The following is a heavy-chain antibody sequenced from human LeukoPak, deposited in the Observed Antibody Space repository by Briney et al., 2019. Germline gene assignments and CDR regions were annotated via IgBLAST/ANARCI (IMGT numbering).Heavy chain of an antibody. Sequence: PGRSLRLSCAASGFTFSSYAMSWVRQAPGKGLEWVSAISGSGGSTYYADSVKGRFTISRDNSKNTLYLQMNSLRAEDTAVYYCAKFHYYDSSGYYPRFDPWGQGTLVTVSS. CDR3: AKFHYYDSSGYYPRFDP. CDR2: ISGSGGST. V-gene: IGHV3-23*01. D-gene: IGHD3-22*01. CDR1: GFTFSSYA. J-gene: IGHJ5*02.